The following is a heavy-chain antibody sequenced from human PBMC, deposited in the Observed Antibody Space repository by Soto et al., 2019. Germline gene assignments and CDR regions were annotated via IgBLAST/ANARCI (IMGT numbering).Heavy chain of an antibody. Sequence: QVHLVESGGGVVQPGRSLRLSCAASGFTFNNYGMHWVRQAPGKGLEWEAIIWNDGSNSFYANSVRGRFTISRDNSKNTLYLQMSSLRVEDTAIYYCARRQISPPTRGAATARGGMDVWGQGTTVTVSS. J-gene: IGHJ6*02. D-gene: IGHD6-25*01. CDR1: GFTFNNYG. CDR3: ARRQISPPTRGAATARGGMDV. V-gene: IGHV3-33*01. CDR2: IWNDGSNS.